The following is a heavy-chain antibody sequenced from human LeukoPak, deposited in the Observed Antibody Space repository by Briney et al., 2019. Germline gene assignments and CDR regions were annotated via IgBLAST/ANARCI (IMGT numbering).Heavy chain of an antibody. CDR3: ARELAMATRWFDP. J-gene: IGHJ5*02. D-gene: IGHD5-18*01. CDR2: INPSGGST. CDR1: GYTFSSYY. V-gene: IGHV1-46*01. Sequence: GASVKVSCKASGYTFSSYYMHWVRQAPGQGLEWMGIINPSGGSTTYAQKFQGRVTITTDESTSTAYMELSSLRSEDTAVYYCARELAMATRWFDPWGQGTLVTVSS.